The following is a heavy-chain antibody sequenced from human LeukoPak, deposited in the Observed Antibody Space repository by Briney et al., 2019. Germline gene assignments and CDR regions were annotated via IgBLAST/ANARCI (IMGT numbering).Heavy chain of an antibody. V-gene: IGHV1-18*01. CDR3: ARGFGSGSFYEPDYYLDN. Sequence: ASVKVSCKASGYTFTSYGISWVRQVPGQGLEGMGWISAYKGNTDYAQKLQGRVTMTTDTSTSTAYMELRSLRSDDTAMYYCARGFGSGSFYEPDYYLDNWGQGTLVTVSS. CDR2: ISAYKGNT. J-gene: IGHJ4*02. CDR1: GYTFTSYG. D-gene: IGHD3-10*01.